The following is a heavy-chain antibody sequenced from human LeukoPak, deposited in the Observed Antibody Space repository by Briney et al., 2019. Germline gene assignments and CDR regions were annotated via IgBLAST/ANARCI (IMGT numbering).Heavy chain of an antibody. CDR3: ARSVGLLYYYGMDV. CDR1: GGSFSGYY. CDR2: INHSGST. V-gene: IGHV4-34*01. Sequence: PSETLSLTCAVYGGSFSGYYWSWIRQPPGKGLEWIGEINHSGSTNYNPSLKSRVTISVDTSKNQFSLKLSSVTAADTAVYYCARSVGLLYYYGMDVWGQGTTVTVSS. D-gene: IGHD1-7*01. J-gene: IGHJ6*02.